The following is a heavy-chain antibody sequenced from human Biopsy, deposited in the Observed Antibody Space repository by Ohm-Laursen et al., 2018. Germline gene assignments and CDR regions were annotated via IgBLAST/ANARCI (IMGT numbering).Heavy chain of an antibody. J-gene: IGHJ4*02. D-gene: IGHD5-24*01. CDR1: GYTFTSYG. CDR3: ARERGGYKRTDY. CDR2: INTYNGNT. V-gene: IGHV1-18*01. Sequence: AASVKVSCKASGYTFTSYGISWVRQAPGQGLEWMGWINTYNGNTNYAQNLQGRVTMTTDTSTSTAYMELRSLRSDDTAVYYCARERGGYKRTDYWGQGTLVTVSS.